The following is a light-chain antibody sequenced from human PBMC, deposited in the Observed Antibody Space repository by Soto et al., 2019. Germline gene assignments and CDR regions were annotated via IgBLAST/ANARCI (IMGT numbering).Light chain of an antibody. V-gene: IGKV3-20*01. CDR3: QQYGSSPPWT. Sequence: ETVSTQSPGTLSLSPGERTTLSCRASQSVSSSYLAWYQQKPGQAPRLLIYGASSRATGIPDRFSGSGSGTDLTLTISRLEPEDFAVYYCQQYGSSPPWTFGQGTKVEIK. J-gene: IGKJ1*01. CDR1: QSVSSSY. CDR2: GAS.